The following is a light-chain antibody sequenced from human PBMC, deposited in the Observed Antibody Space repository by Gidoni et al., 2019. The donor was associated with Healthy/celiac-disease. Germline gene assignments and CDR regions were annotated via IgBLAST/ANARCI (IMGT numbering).Light chain of an antibody. CDR3: QQYYSTPRLT. Sequence: DIVMTQSPDSLAVSLGERATINCKSSQSVLYSSNNKNYLAWYQQKPGQPPKLLIYWASTRESGVPDRFSGSGSGTDFTLTISSLQAEDVAVYYCQQYYSTPRLTFXGXTKVEIK. CDR1: QSVLYSSNNKNY. J-gene: IGKJ4*01. V-gene: IGKV4-1*01. CDR2: WAS.